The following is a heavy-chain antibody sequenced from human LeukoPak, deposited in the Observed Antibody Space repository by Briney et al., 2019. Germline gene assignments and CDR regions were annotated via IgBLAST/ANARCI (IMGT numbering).Heavy chain of an antibody. V-gene: IGHV3-30*18. J-gene: IGHJ4*02. Sequence: GGSLRLSCAASGFTFSSYGMHWVLQAPGKGLEWVALISDDGGKKYYADSVKGRFTISRDNSKNTLYLQMNSLRAEDTAVYYCAKGSSGSGSYWEDYWGQGTLVTVSS. CDR1: GFTFSSYG. D-gene: IGHD3-10*01. CDR3: AKGSSGSGSYWEDY. CDR2: ISDDGGKK.